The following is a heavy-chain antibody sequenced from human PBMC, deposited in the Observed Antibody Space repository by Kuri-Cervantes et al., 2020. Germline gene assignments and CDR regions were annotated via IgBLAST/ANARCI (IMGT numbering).Heavy chain of an antibody. CDR1: GYTFTSYD. D-gene: IGHD2-8*01. CDR3: ARGLYAIEGDRCAWFDP. J-gene: IGHJ5*02. Sequence: SLKVSCKASGYTFTSYDINWVRQATGQGLEWMGWMNPNSGGTNYAQTFQGRVTMTTDTSTSTAYMELRSLRSDDTAVYYCARGLYAIEGDRCAWFDPWGQGTLVTVSS. CDR2: MNPNSGGT. V-gene: IGHV1-8*01.